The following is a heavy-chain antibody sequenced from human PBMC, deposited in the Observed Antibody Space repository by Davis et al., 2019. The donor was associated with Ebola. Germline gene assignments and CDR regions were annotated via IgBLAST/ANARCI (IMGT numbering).Heavy chain of an antibody. CDR2: ISGSGGGT. CDR1: GLTFSNFA. V-gene: IGHV3-23*01. J-gene: IGHJ6*03. D-gene: IGHD1/OR15-1a*01. CDR3: AKNKGSGDHYHYCMDV. Sequence: PGSSLKISCEASGLTFSNFAMSWVRQAPGKGLEWVSTISGSGGGTYYEESVKGRFTISRDNSKNTVYLQVNSLRAEDTAVFYCAKNKGSGDHYHYCMDVWGKGTTVTVSS.